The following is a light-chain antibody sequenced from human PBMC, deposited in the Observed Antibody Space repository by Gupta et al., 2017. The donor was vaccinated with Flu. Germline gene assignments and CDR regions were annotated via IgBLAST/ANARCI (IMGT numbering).Light chain of an antibody. J-gene: IGLJ1*01. CDR1: NMRSKN. V-gene: IGLV3-21*03. CDR3: QVWDTTNYRPV. CDR2: DED. Sequence: GKTAKITGGGDNMRSKNVHWYQQKPGQAPVRVVDDEDDRPSGIPERFSGSNSGSKATLNINRVEAGDEADDYCQVWDTTNYRPVFGAGTRVAVL.